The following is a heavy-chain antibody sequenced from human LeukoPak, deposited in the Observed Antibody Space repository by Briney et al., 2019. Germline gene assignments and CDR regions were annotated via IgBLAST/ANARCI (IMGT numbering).Heavy chain of an antibody. CDR3: ARGECSYYYDSSGYYYRS. CDR1: GYTFTGYY. Sequence: ASVKVSCKASGYTFTGYYMHWVRQAPGQGLEWMGWINPNSGATNYAQKFQGRVTMTRDTSISTAYMELSRLRSDDTAVYYCARGECSYYYDSSGYYYRSWGQGTLVTVSS. J-gene: IGHJ5*02. D-gene: IGHD3-22*01. V-gene: IGHV1-2*02. CDR2: INPNSGAT.